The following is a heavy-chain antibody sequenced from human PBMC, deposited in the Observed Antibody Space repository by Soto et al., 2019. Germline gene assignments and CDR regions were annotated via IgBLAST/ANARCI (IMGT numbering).Heavy chain of an antibody. J-gene: IGHJ5*02. D-gene: IGHD3-9*01. CDR3: VKVSTFYDMLTGYYSTNFFDP. CDR1: GLTFSEYS. Sequence: GGSLRLSCSASGLTFSEYSMHWVRQAPGKGLQYVSTISSDGDITYYADSVKGRFTISRDNSKNTLYLQMNSLRPEDTAVYYCVKVSTFYDMLTGYYSTNFFDPWGQGTLVTVSS. CDR2: ISSDGDIT. V-gene: IGHV3-64D*06.